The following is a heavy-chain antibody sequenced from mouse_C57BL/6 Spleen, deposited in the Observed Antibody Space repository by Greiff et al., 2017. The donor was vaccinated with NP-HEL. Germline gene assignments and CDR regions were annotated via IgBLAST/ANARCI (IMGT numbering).Heavy chain of an antibody. CDR1: GFTFSSYT. J-gene: IGHJ3*01. V-gene: IGHV5-9*04. D-gene: IGHD1-1*01. CDR3: ARLDYGSSYFAY. CDR2: ISGGGGNT. Sequence: GQRVESGGGLVKPGGSLKLSCAASGFTFSSYTMSWVRQTPEKRLEWVATISGGGGNTYYPDSVKGRFTISRDNAKNTLYLQMSSLRSEDTALYYCARLDYGSSYFAYWGQGTLVTVSA.